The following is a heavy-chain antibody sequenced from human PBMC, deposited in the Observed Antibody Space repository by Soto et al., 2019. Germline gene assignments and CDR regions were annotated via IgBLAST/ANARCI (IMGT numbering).Heavy chain of an antibody. Sequence: QVQLEQSGAEVKKPGASVTVSCKASGYIFTDYYLHWVRQAPGQGLEWMGWINPATGATKYKQNFEGRLSLTRDTSTSTGFMDLSRLKSDDSATYYCARKGYGVAFDAWAQGTLVTVSS. V-gene: IGHV1-2*02. D-gene: IGHD5-18*01. CDR3: ARKGYGVAFDA. J-gene: IGHJ3*01. CDR1: GYIFTDYY. CDR2: INPATGAT.